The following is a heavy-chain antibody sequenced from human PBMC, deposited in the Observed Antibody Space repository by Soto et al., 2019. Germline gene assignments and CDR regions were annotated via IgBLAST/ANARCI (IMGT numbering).Heavy chain of an antibody. CDR2: IWYDGSNK. V-gene: IGHV3-33*06. CDR1: GFTFSSYG. Sequence: GGSLRLSCAASGFTFSSYGMHWVRQAPGKGLEWVAVIWYDGSNKYYADSVKGRFTISRDNSKNTLYLQMNSLRAEDTAVYYCAKDAAYYGSGSYLSLWGQGTLVTVSS. D-gene: IGHD3-10*01. J-gene: IGHJ4*02. CDR3: AKDAAYYGSGSYLSL.